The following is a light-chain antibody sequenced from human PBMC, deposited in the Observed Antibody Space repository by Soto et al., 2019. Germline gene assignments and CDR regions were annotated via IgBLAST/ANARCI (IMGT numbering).Light chain of an antibody. CDR2: LAS. Sequence: DIQMTQSPSSLSASVGDRVTITCRASQGIRNDLGWYQQRPGKAPKRLIYLASSLQSGVPSRFSGNASGTEFALTISSLQPDDFAIYYCQQYNSYWTFGQGTKVDIK. J-gene: IGKJ1*01. CDR1: QGIRND. V-gene: IGKV1-17*01. CDR3: QQYNSYWT.